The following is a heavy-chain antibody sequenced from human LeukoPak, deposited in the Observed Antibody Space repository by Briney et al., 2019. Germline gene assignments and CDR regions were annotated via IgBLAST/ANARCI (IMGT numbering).Heavy chain of an antibody. J-gene: IGHJ4*02. CDR1: GASITSDYYY. D-gene: IGHD3-10*01. CDR2: IYYSGTT. CDR3: AKFYGSGTYYDY. V-gene: IGHV4-39*01. Sequence: SETLSLTCTVSGASITSDYYYWGWVRQPPGKGLEWIGNIYYSGTTYYNPSLMSRVTISIDTSKNLFSLNLSPVTAADTAVYYCAKFYGSGTYYDYWGQGTLVTVSP.